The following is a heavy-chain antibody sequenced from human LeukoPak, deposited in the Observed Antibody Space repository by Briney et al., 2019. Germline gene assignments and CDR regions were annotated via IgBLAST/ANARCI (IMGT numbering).Heavy chain of an antibody. CDR2: INSDGSST. CDR1: GFTFSSYW. D-gene: IGHD1-26*01. CDR3: AKEGSGSYFFH. V-gene: IGHV3-74*01. J-gene: IGHJ4*02. Sequence: PGGSLRLSCAASGFTFSSYWMHWVRQALGKGLVWVSRINSDGSSTDYADSVKGRFTIARDNTKNTLYLQMNSLRAEDTAVYYCAKEGSGSYFFHWGQGTLVTVSS.